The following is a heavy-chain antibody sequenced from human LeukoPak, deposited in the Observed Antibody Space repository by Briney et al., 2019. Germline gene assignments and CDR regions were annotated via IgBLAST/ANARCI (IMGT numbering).Heavy chain of an antibody. V-gene: IGHV4-39*07. D-gene: IGHD6-6*01. CDR1: GGSISIRSYY. Sequence: SETLSLTCTVSGGSISIRSYYWGWIRQPPGKGLEWVGSIYYSGSTYYNPSLKSRVTISVDTSKNQFSLKLSSATAADTAVYYCARARPSSIAARSYYYMDVWGKGTTVTVSS. CDR3: ARARPSSIAARSYYYMDV. J-gene: IGHJ6*03. CDR2: IYYSGST.